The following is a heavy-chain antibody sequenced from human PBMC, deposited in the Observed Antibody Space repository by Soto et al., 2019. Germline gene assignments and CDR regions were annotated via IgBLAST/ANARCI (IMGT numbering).Heavy chain of an antibody. J-gene: IGHJ6*02. CDR1: GYSFTSYW. CDR3: ARQDTFMVNGMDV. V-gene: IGHV5-51*01. D-gene: IGHD5-18*01. CDR2: ILPGDSDT. Sequence: GESLKISCQGSGYSFTSYWIGWVRQMPGKGLEWMGIILPGDSDTRYSPSFQGQVTISADKSISTAYLQWSSLRASDTAMHYCARQDTFMVNGMDVWGQGTTVTVSS.